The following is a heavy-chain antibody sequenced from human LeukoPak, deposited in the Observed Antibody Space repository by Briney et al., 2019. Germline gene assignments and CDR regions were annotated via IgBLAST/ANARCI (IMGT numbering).Heavy chain of an antibody. CDR1: GGTFSSYA. Sequence: ASVRVSCKASGGTFSSYAISWVRQAPGQGLEWMGRIIPIFGTANYAQKFQGRVTITADKSTSTAYMELSSLRSEDTAVYYCARGARGYSDGYVDYWGQGTLVTVSS. J-gene: IGHJ4*02. CDR3: ARGARGYSDGYVDY. CDR2: IIPIFGTA. D-gene: IGHD5-18*01. V-gene: IGHV1-69*06.